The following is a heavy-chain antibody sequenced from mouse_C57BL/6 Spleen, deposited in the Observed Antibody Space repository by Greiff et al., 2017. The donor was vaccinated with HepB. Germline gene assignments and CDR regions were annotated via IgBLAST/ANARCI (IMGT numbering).Heavy chain of an antibody. V-gene: IGHV1-15*01. CDR3: TRPYSNYLDY. Sequence: QVQLKESGAELVRPGASVTLSCKASGYTFTDYEMHWVKQTPVHGLEWIGAIDPETGGTAYNQKFKGKAILTADKSSSTAYMELRSLTSEDSAVYYCTRPYSNYLDYWGQGTTLTVSS. CDR2: IDPETGGT. CDR1: GYTFTDYE. D-gene: IGHD2-5*01. J-gene: IGHJ2*01.